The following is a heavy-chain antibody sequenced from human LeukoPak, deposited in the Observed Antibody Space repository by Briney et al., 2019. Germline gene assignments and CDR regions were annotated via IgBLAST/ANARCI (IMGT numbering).Heavy chain of an antibody. J-gene: IGHJ3*02. CDR1: GSTVSSNY. Sequence: GGSLRLSCAASGSTVSSNYMSWVRQAPGKWLEWVSVIYSGGSTYYADSVKGRFTISRDNSKNTLYLQMNSLRAEDTAVYYCARADQRITIFGVVIPDAFDIWGQGTMVTVSS. CDR3: ARADQRITIFGVVIPDAFDI. V-gene: IGHV3-53*01. D-gene: IGHD3-3*01. CDR2: IYSGGST.